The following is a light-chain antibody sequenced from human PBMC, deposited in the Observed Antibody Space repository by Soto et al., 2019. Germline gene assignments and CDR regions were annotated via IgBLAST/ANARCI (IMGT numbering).Light chain of an antibody. CDR3: QQYNSYSPRK. CDR1: QSISSW. CDR2: DAS. J-gene: IGKJ1*01. V-gene: IGKV1-5*01. Sequence: DIQMTQSPSTLSASVGDRVTITCRASQSISSWLAWYQQKPGKAPKLLIYDASRLESGVPSRFSGSGSGTEFTLSISSLQPDVFATYYCQQYNSYSPRKFGQGTKVEIK.